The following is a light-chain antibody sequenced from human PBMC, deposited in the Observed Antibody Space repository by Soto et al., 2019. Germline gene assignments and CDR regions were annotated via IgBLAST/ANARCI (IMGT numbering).Light chain of an antibody. CDR1: SSNIGSDT. Sequence: QSVLTQPPSASGTPGQRVTISCSGISSNIGSDTVNWYQQLPGTAPKLLIHRSNQRPSGVPGRFSGSQSGTSASLAISGLQPEDEAEYHCASWDASLNGWVFGGGTKLTVL. V-gene: IGLV1-44*01. CDR3: ASWDASLNGWV. J-gene: IGLJ3*02. CDR2: RSN.